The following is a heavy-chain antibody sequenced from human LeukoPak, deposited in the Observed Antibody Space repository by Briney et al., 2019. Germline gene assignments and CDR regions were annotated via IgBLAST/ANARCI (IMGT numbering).Heavy chain of an antibody. D-gene: IGHD3-9*01. J-gene: IGHJ4*02. Sequence: GASVKVSCKASGYTFTSYDINWVRQATGQGFEWMGWMNPNSGNTGYAQKFQGRVTMTRNTSISTAYMELSSLRSEDTAVYYCARGNYDILTGQTDRFDYWGQGTLVTVSS. CDR2: MNPNSGNT. CDR1: GYTFTSYD. CDR3: ARGNYDILTGQTDRFDY. V-gene: IGHV1-8*01.